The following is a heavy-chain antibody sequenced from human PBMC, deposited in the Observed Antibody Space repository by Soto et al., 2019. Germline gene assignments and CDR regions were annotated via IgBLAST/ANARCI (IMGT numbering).Heavy chain of an antibody. CDR1: GFTFSSYA. CDR3: VNVSSRYSSSARNLFDL. Sequence: HPGGSLRLSCSASGFTFSSYAMHWVRQAPGKGLEYVSAISSNGGSTYYADSVKGRFTISRDNSKNTLYLQMSSLRAEDTAVYYCVNVSSRYSSSARNLFDLWGQGTLVTGSS. V-gene: IGHV3-64D*08. J-gene: IGHJ5*02. CDR2: ISSNGGST. D-gene: IGHD6-6*01.